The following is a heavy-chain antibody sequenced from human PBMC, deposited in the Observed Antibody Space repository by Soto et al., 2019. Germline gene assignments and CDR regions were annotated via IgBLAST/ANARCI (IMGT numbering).Heavy chain of an antibody. V-gene: IGHV4-31*03. CDR3: ARSVDP. CDR2: IYYSGRT. Sequence: QVQLQESGPGLVKPSQTLSLTCTVSGGSISSGGYYWSWIRQHPGKGPEWIGYIYYSGRTYYNPSPKSRVTMSVGPSKNQFSLKLSSMTAADTAVYYCARSVDPWGQGTLVTVSS. CDR1: GGSISSGGYY. J-gene: IGHJ5*02.